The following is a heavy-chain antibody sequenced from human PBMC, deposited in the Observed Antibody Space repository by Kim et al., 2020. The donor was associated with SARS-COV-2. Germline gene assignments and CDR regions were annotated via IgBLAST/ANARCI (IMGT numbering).Heavy chain of an antibody. Sequence: GGPLRLSCEASGFTFSRFGMNWVRQAPGQGLEWISFISSNTGSTITYADSVKGRFTNSRDNGKNSLYLQMNSLTDEDTAVYYCVRDEDGNFDFDYWGQGTLVTVSS. CDR1: GFTFSRFG. J-gene: IGHJ4*02. CDR3: VRDEDGNFDFDY. V-gene: IGHV3-48*02. CDR2: ISSNTGSTI.